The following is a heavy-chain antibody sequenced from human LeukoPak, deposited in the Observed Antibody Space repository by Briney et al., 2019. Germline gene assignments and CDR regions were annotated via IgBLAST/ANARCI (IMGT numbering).Heavy chain of an antibody. Sequence: SVKVSCKASGGTFSSYAISWVRQAPGQGLEWMGGIIPIFGTANYAQKFQGRVTITTDESTSTAYMELSSLSSEDTAVYYCALAAAGSDEYYYYYMDVWGKGTTVTVSS. V-gene: IGHV1-69*05. CDR1: GGTFSSYA. CDR3: ALAAAGSDEYYYYYMDV. D-gene: IGHD6-13*01. J-gene: IGHJ6*03. CDR2: IIPIFGTA.